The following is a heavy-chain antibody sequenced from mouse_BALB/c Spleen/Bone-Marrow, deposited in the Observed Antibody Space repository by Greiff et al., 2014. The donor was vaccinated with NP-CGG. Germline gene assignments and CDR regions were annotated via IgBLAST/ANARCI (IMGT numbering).Heavy chain of an antibody. CDR1: GYTFTSYW. V-gene: IGHV1-7*01. Sequence: QVQLQQSGAELAKPGASVKMSCKASGYTFTSYWMHWVKQRPGQGLEWIGYINPSTGYTEYNQKFKDKATLTAGKSSSTAYMQLSSLTSEDSAVYYCARSGGYDGFSYWGQGTTLTVSS. CDR3: ARSGGYDGFSY. CDR2: INPSTGYT. D-gene: IGHD2-2*01. J-gene: IGHJ2*01.